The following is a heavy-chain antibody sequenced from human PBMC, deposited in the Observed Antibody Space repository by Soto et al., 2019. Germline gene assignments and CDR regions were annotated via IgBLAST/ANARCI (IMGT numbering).Heavy chain of an antibody. D-gene: IGHD2-21*02. CDR3: AKALGLYCGGDCFDAFDV. Sequence: EVQLLESGGGLVQPGGSLRLSCAASGLTFNSYAMTWVRQAPGRGLEWVSGVDGSGFTSNHGDSVKGRFTISRDNSKNTLYRQMNSLKAEDTAVYYCAKALGLYCGGDCFDAFDVWGQGAMVSVSS. J-gene: IGHJ3*01. CDR2: VDGSGFTS. CDR1: GLTFNSYA. V-gene: IGHV3-23*01.